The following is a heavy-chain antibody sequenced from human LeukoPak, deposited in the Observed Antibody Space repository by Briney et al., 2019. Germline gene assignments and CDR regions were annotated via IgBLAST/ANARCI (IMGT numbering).Heavy chain of an antibody. D-gene: IGHD1-26*01. J-gene: IGHJ4*02. CDR1: GFTFSSYA. Sequence: GGSLRLSCAASGFTFSSYAMSWVRQAPGKGLEWVSAISGSGGSTYYADSVKGRFTISRDNSKNTLYLQMGSLRAEDMAVYYCARACGSGSYYDYWGQGTLVTVSS. V-gene: IGHV3-23*01. CDR3: ARACGSGSYYDY. CDR2: ISGSGGST.